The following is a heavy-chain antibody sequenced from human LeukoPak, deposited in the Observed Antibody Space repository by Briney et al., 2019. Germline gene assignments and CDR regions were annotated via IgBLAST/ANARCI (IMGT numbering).Heavy chain of an antibody. V-gene: IGHV3-74*01. CDR3: AREQEDCTGTTCYRAFDV. CDR2: VHSDGSIT. CDR1: GFTFGNYW. D-gene: IGHD2-2*01. J-gene: IGHJ3*01. Sequence: LSGGSLRLSCAASGFTFGNYWISWVRQAPGKGLVWVSRVHSDGSITNYADSVKGRFPISRDSAKNTLYLQMSSLRSEDTAVYYCAREQEDCTGTTCYRAFDVWGQGTMVTVS.